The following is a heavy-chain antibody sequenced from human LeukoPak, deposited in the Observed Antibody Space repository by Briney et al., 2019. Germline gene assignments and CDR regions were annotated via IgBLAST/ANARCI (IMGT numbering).Heavy chain of an antibody. V-gene: IGHV3-23*01. CDR1: GFTFSSYA. CDR2: ISGSGGGT. D-gene: IGHD3-22*01. J-gene: IGHJ4*02. CDR3: AIDPADYYETNSLDF. Sequence: GGSPRLSCAASGFTFSSYAMSWVRQAPGKGLEWVSAISGSGGGTYYTDSVKGRFTISRDNSKNTVFLQMNSLRAEDTAVYYCAIDPADYYETNSLDFWGQGTPVTVSS.